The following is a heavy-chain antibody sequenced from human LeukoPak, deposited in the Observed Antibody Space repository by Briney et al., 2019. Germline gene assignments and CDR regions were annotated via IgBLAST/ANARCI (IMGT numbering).Heavy chain of an antibody. D-gene: IGHD6-13*01. CDR3: AKAPLIAAAGKGDAFDI. Sequence: GGSLRLSCAASGFTFNNYAMHWVRQAPGKGLEWVSAISGSGGSTYYADSVKGRFTISRDNSKNTLYLQMNSLRAEDTAVYYCAKAPLIAAAGKGDAFDIWGQGTMVTVSS. CDR1: GFTFNNYA. J-gene: IGHJ3*02. CDR2: ISGSGGST. V-gene: IGHV3-23*01.